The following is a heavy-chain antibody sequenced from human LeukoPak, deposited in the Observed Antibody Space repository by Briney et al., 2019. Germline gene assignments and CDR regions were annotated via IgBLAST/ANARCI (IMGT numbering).Heavy chain of an antibody. CDR3: ARRGGLYDSSGYHYNY. V-gene: IGHV5-51*01. CDR2: IYTGDADT. J-gene: IGHJ4*02. D-gene: IGHD3-22*01. CDR1: GYSFTSYW. Sequence: GEPLKTSSKGSGYSFTSYWIGWVRHMPGKGLEWMGIIYTGDADTTYSPSFQGQVTISADKSIRTPYLQWSSLGASDRARYYCARRGGLYDSSGYHYNYWGQGTLVTVSS.